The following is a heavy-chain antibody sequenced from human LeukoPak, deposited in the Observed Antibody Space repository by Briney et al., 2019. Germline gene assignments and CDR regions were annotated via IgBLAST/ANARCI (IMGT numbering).Heavy chain of an antibody. CDR1: GGSISSYY. J-gene: IGHJ3*02. CDR3: AKHCGGDCYSGAFDI. Sequence: SETLSLTCTVSGGSISSYYWSWIRQPPGKGLEWIGYIYYSGSTNYNPSLKSRVTISVDTSKNQFSLKLSSVTAADTAVYYCAKHCGGDCYSGAFDIWRQGTMVTVSS. CDR2: IYYSGST. D-gene: IGHD2-21*02. V-gene: IGHV4-59*01.